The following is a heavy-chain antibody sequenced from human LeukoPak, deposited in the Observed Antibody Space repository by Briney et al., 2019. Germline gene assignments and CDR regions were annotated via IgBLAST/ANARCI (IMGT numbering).Heavy chain of an antibody. CDR2: IYPGDSDT. J-gene: IGHJ4*02. CDR1: GYSLTRYW. D-gene: IGHD3-10*01. Sequence: GESLKISCKGPGYSLTRYWIGRVRHVPGKGLEYMGIIYPGDSDTRYSPSFQGQVNISADKSISTAYLQWSSLKAWDTAMYYCATLVGYGSFFDYWGQGNLVTVSS. CDR3: ATLVGYGSFFDY. V-gene: IGHV5-51*01.